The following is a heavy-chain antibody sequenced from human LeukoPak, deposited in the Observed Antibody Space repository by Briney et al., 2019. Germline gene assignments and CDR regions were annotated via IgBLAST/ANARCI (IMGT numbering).Heavy chain of an antibody. J-gene: IGHJ4*02. V-gene: IGHV3-30*04. Sequence: GGALRLPRGAPGFTFSRHAMQWARQASGKGLERAAVISYDGSYKYYADSVKGRFTISTDNSKNPLYLQMDSLRAEDTAVYYCARASGSYLYYFDYWGQGTLVTVSS. CDR1: GFTFSRHA. CDR3: ARASGSYLYYFDY. D-gene: IGHD1-26*01. CDR2: ISYDGSYK.